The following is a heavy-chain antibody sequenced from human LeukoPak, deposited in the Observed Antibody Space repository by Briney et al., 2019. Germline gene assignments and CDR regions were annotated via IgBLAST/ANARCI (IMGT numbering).Heavy chain of an antibody. CDR3: ARGDGYNDAEYLQH. CDR1: GFTFTSYG. CDR2: IWYDENNK. J-gene: IGHJ1*01. Sequence: AGSMRLSCAPSGFTFTSYGMDWVRQAPGKGLGWEAVIWYDENNKYYGDSVKGRFTISRDNSKKTLYLQMNSLRVEDTAVYYCARGDGYNDAEYLQHWGQGTLVTV. V-gene: IGHV3-33*01. D-gene: IGHD5-24*01.